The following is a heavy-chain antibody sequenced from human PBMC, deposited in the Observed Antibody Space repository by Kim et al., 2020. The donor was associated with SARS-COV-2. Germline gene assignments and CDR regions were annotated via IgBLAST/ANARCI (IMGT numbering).Heavy chain of an antibody. D-gene: IGHD4-17*01. Sequence: YADSGKGGFTITRDNSKNTLYLQMNSLRAEDTAVYYCARISTVTTFTFDYWGQGTLVTVSS. V-gene: IGHV3-30*01. CDR3: ARISTVTTFTFDY. J-gene: IGHJ4*02.